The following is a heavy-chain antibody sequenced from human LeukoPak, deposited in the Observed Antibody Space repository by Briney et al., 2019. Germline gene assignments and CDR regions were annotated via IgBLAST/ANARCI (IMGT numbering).Heavy chain of an antibody. D-gene: IGHD1-26*01. V-gene: IGHV5-51*01. Sequence: GESLKISCKGSGYSFTNYWIGWVRQTPGKGLEWMGIVYPDDSNTRYSPSFQGQVTISADKSISTAYLQWSSLKASDTAMYYCARQGWGATYAFDIWGQGTMVTVSS. CDR1: GYSFTNYW. CDR3: ARQGWGATYAFDI. J-gene: IGHJ3*02. CDR2: VYPDDSNT.